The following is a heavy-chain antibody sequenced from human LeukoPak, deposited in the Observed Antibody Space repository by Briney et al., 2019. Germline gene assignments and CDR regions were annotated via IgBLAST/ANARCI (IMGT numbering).Heavy chain of an antibody. CDR1: GYSISSGYY. CDR2: IYYSGST. CDR3: AREPLYPMVDY. V-gene: IGHV4-30-4*08. D-gene: IGHD3-3*01. Sequence: SETLSLTCTVSGYSISSGYYWSWIRQPPGKGLEWIGYIYYSGSTYYNPSLKSRVTISVDTSKNQFSLKLSSVTAADTAVYYCAREPLYPMVDYWGQGTLVTVSS. J-gene: IGHJ4*02.